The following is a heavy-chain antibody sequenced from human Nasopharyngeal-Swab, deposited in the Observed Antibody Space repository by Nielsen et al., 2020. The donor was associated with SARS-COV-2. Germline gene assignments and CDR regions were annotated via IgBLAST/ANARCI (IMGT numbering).Heavy chain of an antibody. Sequence: GESLKISCAASGFTFSSYEMNWVRQAPGKGLEWVSYISSSGSTIYYADSVKGRFTISRDNSKNTLYLQMNSLRAEDTAVYYCARVHMDAFDIWGQGTMVTVSS. J-gene: IGHJ3*02. CDR3: ARVHMDAFDI. V-gene: IGHV3-48*03. CDR2: ISSSGSTI. D-gene: IGHD2-21*01. CDR1: GFTFSSYE.